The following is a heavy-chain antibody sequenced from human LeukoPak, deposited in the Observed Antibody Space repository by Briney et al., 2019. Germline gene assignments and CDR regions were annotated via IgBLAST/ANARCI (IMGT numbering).Heavy chain of an antibody. CDR3: VREGATAALDI. Sequence: GGSLRLSCAASGFTFSSYVMSWVRQAPGKGLVWVSGITSDGSRTTCADSVRGRFTISRDNAKNTLSLQMDSLRVEDTAVYYCVREGATAALDIWGQGTMVTVSS. V-gene: IGHV3-74*01. D-gene: IGHD5-24*01. CDR1: GFTFSSYV. CDR2: ITSDGSRT. J-gene: IGHJ3*02.